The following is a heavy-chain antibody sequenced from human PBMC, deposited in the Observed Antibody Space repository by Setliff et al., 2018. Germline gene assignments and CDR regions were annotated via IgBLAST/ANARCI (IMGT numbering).Heavy chain of an antibody. CDR3: ARTGTYRYFDY. D-gene: IGHD7-27*01. Sequence: SETLSLTCTVSGGSISGFYCSWIRQPPGKGLEWIGTVYYSGSTYYSPSLKSRVTMSVDTSKNQFSLDLSSVTAADTAVYYCARTGTYRYFDYWGQGALVTVSS. CDR1: GGSISGFY. CDR2: VYYSGST. J-gene: IGHJ4*02. V-gene: IGHV4-59*04.